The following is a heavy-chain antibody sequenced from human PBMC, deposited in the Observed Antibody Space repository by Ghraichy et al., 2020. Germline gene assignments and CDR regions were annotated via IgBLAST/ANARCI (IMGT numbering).Heavy chain of an antibody. CDR1: GFTFSRFW. D-gene: IGHD6-19*01. CDR3: VMQWRERRFDH. Sequence: GGSLRLSCAASGFTFSRFWMSWVRQAPGKGLEWVANIKQDGSDTNYVDSVKGRFTISRDNTKNSLYLQMNSLRADDTAVYYCVMQWRERRFDHWGQGTLVTVYS. V-gene: IGHV3-7*01. J-gene: IGHJ4*02. CDR2: IKQDGSDT.